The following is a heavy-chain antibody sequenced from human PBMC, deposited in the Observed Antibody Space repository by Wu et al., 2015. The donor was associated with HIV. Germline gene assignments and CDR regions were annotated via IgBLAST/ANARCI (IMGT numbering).Heavy chain of an antibody. CDR2: INPNSGGT. D-gene: IGHD3-22*01. Sequence: QVQLVQSGAEVKKPGASVKVSCKTSGYTFTLYYMHWVRQAPGQGLEWMGWINPNSGGTYFAQKFQGRVAMTRNTSITTAYMEVKRLRSDDTAVYYCASYYDSSGWGMDVVGPRDHGHRLL. V-gene: IGHV1-2*02. CDR3: ASYYDSSGWGMDV. CDR1: GYTFTLYY. J-gene: IGHJ6*02.